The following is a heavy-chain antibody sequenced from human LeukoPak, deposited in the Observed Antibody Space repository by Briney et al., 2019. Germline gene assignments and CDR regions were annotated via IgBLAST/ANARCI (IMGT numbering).Heavy chain of an antibody. D-gene: IGHD2-15*01. CDR1: GFTFSTYG. CDR3: AKRACSGGSCYSRAFDI. Sequence: GGSLRLSCAASGFTFSTYGMHWVRQAPGKGLVWVAVISYDGSNKNYADSVKGRFTISRDNSKNTVYLQMNSLRAEDTAVYYCAKRACSGGSCYSRAFDIWGQGTMVSVSS. J-gene: IGHJ3*02. CDR2: ISYDGSNK. V-gene: IGHV3-30*18.